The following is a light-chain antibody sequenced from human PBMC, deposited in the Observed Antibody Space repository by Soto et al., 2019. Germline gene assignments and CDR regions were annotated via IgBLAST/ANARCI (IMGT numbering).Light chain of an antibody. CDR3: QQYDEWPLT. V-gene: IGKV3-15*01. CDR2: GAS. Sequence: ILMTQSPATLSVSPGERATLSSRASQNIDSHLAWYQQKPGQAPRVVIFGASTRATGIAARFSGRGSGTDFTLTITSLQSEDFAVYYCQQYDEWPLTFGQGNKVEI. CDR1: QNIDSH. J-gene: IGKJ1*01.